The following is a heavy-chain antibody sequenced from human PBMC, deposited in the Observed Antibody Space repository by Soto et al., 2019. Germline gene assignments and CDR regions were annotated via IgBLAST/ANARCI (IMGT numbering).Heavy chain of an antibody. CDR3: ARDQLYYNDISGRPLNAFDV. Sequence: EVDLVEAGGGLVQSGGSLRLSCAASGFTFRNYGMNWVRQAPGKGLEWGSIIGIGSSSKYYADSVKGQFTISRDDAKNSLYLQMNSMRDEDTAVYYCARDQLYYNDISGRPLNAFDVWGQGTMVTVS. D-gene: IGHD3-22*01. CDR2: IGIGSSSK. J-gene: IGHJ3*01. V-gene: IGHV3-48*02. CDR1: GFTFRNYG.